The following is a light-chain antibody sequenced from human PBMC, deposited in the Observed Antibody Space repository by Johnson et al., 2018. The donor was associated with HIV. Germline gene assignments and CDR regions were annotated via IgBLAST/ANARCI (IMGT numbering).Light chain of an antibody. CDR3: GTWDSSLSAFV. CDR1: SSNIGNNY. J-gene: IGLJ1*01. Sequence: QAVLTQPPSVSAAPGQKVIISCSGSSSNIGNNYVSWYQQLPGTAPKLLIYENNKRPSGIPDRFSGSKSATSATLGITGLQTGDEADYYCGTWDSSLSAFVFGTGTKVSVL. V-gene: IGLV1-51*02. CDR2: ENN.